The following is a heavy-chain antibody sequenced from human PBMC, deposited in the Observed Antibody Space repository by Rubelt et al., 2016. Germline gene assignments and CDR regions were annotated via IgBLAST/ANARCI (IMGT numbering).Heavy chain of an antibody. D-gene: IGHD4-17*01. V-gene: IGHV1-18*01. CDR3: ARDPYGDRHHDY. CDR1: GYTLTELS. Sequence: QLVQSGPEVKKPGTSVKVSCKASGYTLTELSMHWVRQAPVQGLEWMGWISAYNGTTNYAQKLQGRGTMTTDTSTSTAYMELRSLRSDETAVYYCARDPYGDRHHDYWGQGTLVTVSS. J-gene: IGHJ4*02. CDR2: ISAYNGTT.